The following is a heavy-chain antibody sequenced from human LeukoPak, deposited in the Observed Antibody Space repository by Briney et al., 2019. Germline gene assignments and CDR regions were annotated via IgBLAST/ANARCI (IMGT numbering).Heavy chain of an antibody. CDR3: ARPVGDYGGNYFDY. V-gene: IGHV4-59*01. J-gene: IGHJ4*02. CDR1: GGSIRSYY. Sequence: SETLSLTCTVSGGSIRSYYWSWIRQPPWKELEWIGYISYIGNTNYNPSLQSRVTISVDTSKNQFSLKLSSVTAADTAVYYCARPVGDYGGNYFDYWGQGTLVTVSS. CDR2: ISYIGNT. D-gene: IGHD4-23*01.